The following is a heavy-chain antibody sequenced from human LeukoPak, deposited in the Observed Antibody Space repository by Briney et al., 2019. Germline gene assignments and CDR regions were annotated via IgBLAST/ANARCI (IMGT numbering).Heavy chain of an antibody. CDR3: ATAVAGRVQGY. D-gene: IGHD6-19*01. V-gene: IGHV1-18*01. J-gene: IGHJ4*02. CDR1: GYTFTSYG. Sequence: ASVKVSCKASGYTFTSYGISWVRQAPGQGLEWMGWISAYNGNTDYAQKLQGRVTMTTDTSTSTAYMELRSLRSDDTAVYYCATAVAGRVQGYWGQGTLVTVSS. CDR2: ISAYNGNT.